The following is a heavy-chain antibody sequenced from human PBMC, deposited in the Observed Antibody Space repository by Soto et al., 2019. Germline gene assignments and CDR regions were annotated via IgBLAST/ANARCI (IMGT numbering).Heavy chain of an antibody. V-gene: IGHV1-18*01. Sequence: QVQLEQSAPEVKKPGASVKVSCKASGYTFTTYGISWVRQAPGQGLEWLGWINTHNGNTNYAQNLQGRVIMTADTPTSTAYMELRSLRSDDTAIYYCTSEGSAPYYYYGMDAWGQGPTVTVSS. CDR1: GYTFTTYG. D-gene: IGHD3-10*01. CDR3: TSEGSAPYYYYGMDA. CDR2: INTHNGNT. J-gene: IGHJ6*02.